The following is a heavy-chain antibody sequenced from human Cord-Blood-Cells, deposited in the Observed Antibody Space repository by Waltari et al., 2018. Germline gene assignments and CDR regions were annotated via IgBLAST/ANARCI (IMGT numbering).Heavy chain of an antibody. J-gene: IGHJ4*02. CDR1: GYSFTGYY. D-gene: IGHD1-7*01. V-gene: IGHV1-2*02. CDR3: ARDSTGTTFN. Sequence: QVQLVQSGAEVKKPGASVKVSCKASGYSFTGYYMHWVRQAPGPGLEWMGWINPNRGGTNYAKKFQGRVTMTRDTSISTAYMELSRLRSDDTAVYYCARDSTGTTFNWGQGTLVTVSS. CDR2: INPNRGGT.